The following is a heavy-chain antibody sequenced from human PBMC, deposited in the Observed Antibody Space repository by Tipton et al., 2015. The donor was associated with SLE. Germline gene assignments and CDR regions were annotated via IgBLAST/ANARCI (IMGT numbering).Heavy chain of an antibody. J-gene: IGHJ4*01. CDR3: ARDYYDPSESTVEDN. Sequence: QVQLVQSGAEVKKPGASVKVSCKASAYTFTGYYFHWVRQAPGQGLEWMGWINPNNGDTKYAQKFQGRVTMTGDTSISTAYMELRRLKSDDTAVYFCARDYYDPSESTVEDNWGQGTLVTGSS. CDR1: AYTFTGYY. V-gene: IGHV1-2*02. D-gene: IGHD3-22*01. CDR2: INPNNGDT.